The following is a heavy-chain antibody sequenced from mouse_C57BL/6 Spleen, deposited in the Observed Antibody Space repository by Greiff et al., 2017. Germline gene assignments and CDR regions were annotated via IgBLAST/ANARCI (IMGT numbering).Heavy chain of an antibody. J-gene: IGHJ3*01. CDR3: ARSGCDYAWFAY. Sequence: QVQLKQPGTELVKPGASVKLSCKASGYTFTSYWMHWVKQRPGQGLEWIGNINPSNGGTTYNEKFKSKATLTVDKSSSTAYMQHSSLTFEDSAVYYCARSGCDYAWFAYWGQGTLVTVSA. CDR1: GYTFTSYW. V-gene: IGHV1-53*01. CDR2: INPSNGGT. D-gene: IGHD2-4*01.